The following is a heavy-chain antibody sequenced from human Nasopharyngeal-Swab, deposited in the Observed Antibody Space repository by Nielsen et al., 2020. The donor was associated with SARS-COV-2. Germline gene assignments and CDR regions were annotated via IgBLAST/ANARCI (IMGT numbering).Heavy chain of an antibody. Sequence: SVNLSCKASSGTFGCHVVAWVRQAPGPGLEWMGGILPIFGATNYAQQFQGRVTITADESTSTAYLDLSSLRSDDSAIYYCTRDRFSAYDCGFWGQGTLVTVSS. J-gene: IGHJ4*02. CDR3: TRDRFSAYDCGF. CDR1: SGTFGCHV. V-gene: IGHV1-69*13. CDR2: ILPIFGAT. D-gene: IGHD5-12*01.